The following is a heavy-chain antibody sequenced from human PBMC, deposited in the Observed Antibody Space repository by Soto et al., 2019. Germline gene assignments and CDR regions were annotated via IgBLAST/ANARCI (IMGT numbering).Heavy chain of an antibody. CDR3: AREDHSTYNY. J-gene: IGHJ4*02. V-gene: IGHV3-7*04. Sequence: EVQLVESGGGLVQPGGSLRLSCAASGFSFSSYWMSWVRQAPGKDLEWVANIAHDGSERYYVDSVKGRFTISRDNAKNSLYLQLNSLRAEDTAVYYCAREDHSTYNYWGQGTLVTVSS. CDR2: IAHDGSER. D-gene: IGHD4-4*01. CDR1: GFSFSSYW.